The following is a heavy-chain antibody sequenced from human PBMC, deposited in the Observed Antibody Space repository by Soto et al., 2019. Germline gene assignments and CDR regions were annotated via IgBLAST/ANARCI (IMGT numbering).Heavy chain of an antibody. Sequence: EVQLLESGGGLVQPGGSLRLSCAASGFTFSTSSMSWVRQAPGKGLEWVSAISGDSGAIYYADSVKGRFTISRDNSRDTLYLQMNSLRAEDTALYFCARGARFTFGFDYWGQGTLISVSS. CDR2: ISGDSGAI. J-gene: IGHJ4*02. D-gene: IGHD3-16*01. V-gene: IGHV3-23*01. CDR1: GFTFSTSS. CDR3: ARGARFTFGFDY.